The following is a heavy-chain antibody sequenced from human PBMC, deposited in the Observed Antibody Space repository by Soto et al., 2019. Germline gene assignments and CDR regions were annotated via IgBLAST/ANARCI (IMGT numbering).Heavy chain of an antibody. CDR3: ARLPRGYNYGMDV. CDR1: GGSFSGYY. Sequence: SETLSLTCAVYGGSFSGYYWSWIRQPPGKGLEWIGEINHSGSTNYNPSLKSRVTISVDTSKNQFSLKLSSVTAADTAVYYCARLPRGYNYGMDVWGQGTTVTV. V-gene: IGHV4-34*01. J-gene: IGHJ6*02. CDR2: INHSGST.